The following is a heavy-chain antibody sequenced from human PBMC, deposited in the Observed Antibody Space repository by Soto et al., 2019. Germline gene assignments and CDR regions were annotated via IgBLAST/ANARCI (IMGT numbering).Heavy chain of an antibody. J-gene: IGHJ4*02. V-gene: IGHV1-46*01. Sequence: ASAKLSCKASGYIFTNYYIHWVRQAPGQGLGWMGMIHPNGGSTTYAQKFQGRVTMTRDTSTNTVYMELSSLRSEDTAVYYCARDAAFPITETTFEYWCKGTMIPVSA. CDR3: ARDAAFPITETTFEY. CDR1: GYIFTNYY. D-gene: IGHD1-7*01. CDR2: IHPNGGST.